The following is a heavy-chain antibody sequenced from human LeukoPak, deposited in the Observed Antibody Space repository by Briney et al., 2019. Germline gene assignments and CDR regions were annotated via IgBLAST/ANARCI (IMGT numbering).Heavy chain of an antibody. V-gene: IGHV1-69*04. J-gene: IGHJ4*02. CDR3: ARMNTGGYCSSTICYPDY. CDR1: GGSFSNYA. Sequence: SVKVSCKASGGSFSNYAFSWVRQAPGQGLEWMGRITPIVDIATYIQKFQGRVTITANKFTSTAYMELSSLTSEDTAVYYCARMNTGGYCSSTICYPDYWGQGTLVTVSS. D-gene: IGHD2-2*03. CDR2: ITPIVDIA.